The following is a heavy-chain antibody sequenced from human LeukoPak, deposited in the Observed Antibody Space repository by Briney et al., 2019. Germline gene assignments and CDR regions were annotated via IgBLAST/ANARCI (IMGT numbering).Heavy chain of an antibody. CDR2: IGSITSIK. CDR1: GFTFSNYG. D-gene: IGHD4-23*01. J-gene: IGHJ4*02. CDR3: ARGGGNRPDY. V-gene: IGHV3-48*01. Sequence: GGSLRLSCVASGFTFSNYGVNWVRQAPGKGLEWVSYIGSITSIKNYADSVKGRFTISRDNAKNSLYLQMNNLRAEDAAVYYCARGGGNRPDYWGQGTLVTVSS.